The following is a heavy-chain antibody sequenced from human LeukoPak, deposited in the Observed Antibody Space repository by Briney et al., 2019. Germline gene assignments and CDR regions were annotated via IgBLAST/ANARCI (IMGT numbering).Heavy chain of an antibody. CDR3: AKDTRAYYGMDV. CDR2: ISGSGGST. CDR1: GFTFSSYA. V-gene: IGHV3-23*01. Sequence: PGGSLRLSCAASGFTFSSYAMSWVRQAPGKGLEWVSDISGSGGSTYYADSVKGRFTISRDNSKNTLYLQMKSLRAEDTAVYYCAKDTRAYYGMDVWGQGTTVTVSS. J-gene: IGHJ6*02.